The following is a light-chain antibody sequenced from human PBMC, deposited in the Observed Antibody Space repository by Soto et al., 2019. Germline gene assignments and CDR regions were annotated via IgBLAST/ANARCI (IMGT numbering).Light chain of an antibody. J-gene: IGKJ1*01. CDR2: KAS. Sequence: DIQMTQSPSTLSASAGDTVTITCRASESIDNWLAWYQQKPGKAPKLLIYKASTLKRGVPSRFSGSGSGTEFTLTISSLHPDDFATYYCQHYNSYSEAFGQGTKVDI. CDR3: QHYNSYSEA. V-gene: IGKV1-5*03. CDR1: ESIDNW.